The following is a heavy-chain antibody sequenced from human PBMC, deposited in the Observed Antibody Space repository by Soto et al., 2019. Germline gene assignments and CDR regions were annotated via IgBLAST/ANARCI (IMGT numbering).Heavy chain of an antibody. Sequence: AASVKVSCKASGYTFTGYYMHWVRQAPGQGLEWMGWINPDSGGTNYAQKFQGRVTMTRDTSISTAYMELSRLRSDDTAVYYCARPLLNNWFDPWGQGTLVTVSS. CDR1: GYTFTGYY. CDR2: INPDSGGT. J-gene: IGHJ5*02. D-gene: IGHD1-26*01. CDR3: ARPLLNNWFDP. V-gene: IGHV1-2*02.